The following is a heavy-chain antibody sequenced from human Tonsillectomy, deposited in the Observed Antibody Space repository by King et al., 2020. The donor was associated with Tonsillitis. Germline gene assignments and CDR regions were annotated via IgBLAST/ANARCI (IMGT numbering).Heavy chain of an antibody. V-gene: IGHV3-21*01. CDR3: ARDSGALWGFDS. CDR1: GFTFSSYS. D-gene: IGHD1-26*01. J-gene: IGHJ4*02. CDR2: ITSSSYYI. Sequence: VQLVESGGGLVKPGGSLRLSCAASGFTFSSYSMNWVRQAPGKGLEWVSSITSSSYYIYYADSVKGRFTVSRDNAKNSLYPQMNSLRAEDTAVYYCARDSGALWGFDSWGQGTLVTVSS.